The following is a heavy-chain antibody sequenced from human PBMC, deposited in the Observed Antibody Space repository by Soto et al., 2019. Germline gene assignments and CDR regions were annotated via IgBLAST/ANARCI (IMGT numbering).Heavy chain of an antibody. CDR1: GYTFSGNF. D-gene: IGHD3-16*01. CDR3: AREAGGAGDY. CDR2: INPIFGTA. Sequence: QVQLVQSGAEVKEPGASVKVSCKPSGYTFSGNFFHWVRQAPGQGLEWMGWINPIFGTANYAQKFQGRVTITADESTSTAYMELSSLRSEDTAVYYCAREAGGAGDYWGQGTLVTVSS. V-gene: IGHV1-69*01. J-gene: IGHJ4*02.